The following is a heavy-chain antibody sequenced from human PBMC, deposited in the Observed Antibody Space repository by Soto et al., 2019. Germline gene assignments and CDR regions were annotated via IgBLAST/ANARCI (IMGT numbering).Heavy chain of an antibody. J-gene: IGHJ4*02. CDR2: IWYDGSKK. CDR1: GFTFTNYG. Sequence: QVQLVESGGGVVQPGRSLRLSCAASGFTFTNYGMHWVRQAPGRGLEWLAGIWYDGSKKFYADSVQGRFTISRDNSENTLFLQMNSLRAEDTAVYFCASQEYSSAWYAIYFWGQGTLVTVSS. V-gene: IGHV3-33*01. D-gene: IGHD6-19*01. CDR3: ASQEYSSAWYAIYF.